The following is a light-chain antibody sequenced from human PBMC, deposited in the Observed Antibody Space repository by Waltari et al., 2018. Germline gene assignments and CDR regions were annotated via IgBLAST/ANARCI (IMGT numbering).Light chain of an antibody. V-gene: IGLV1-40*01. CDR1: DPNLGAGYH. CDR3: QSYDIGLSGPYV. Sequence: QSVLTQPPSVSGAPGQRVTIPCTGSDPNLGAGYHVHWYHQRPGKAPKLLIHGNNNRPSGVPDRFSASTSGTSASLAITGLQAEDEGDYYCQSYDIGLSGPYVFGSGTEVTVL. J-gene: IGLJ1*01. CDR2: GNN.